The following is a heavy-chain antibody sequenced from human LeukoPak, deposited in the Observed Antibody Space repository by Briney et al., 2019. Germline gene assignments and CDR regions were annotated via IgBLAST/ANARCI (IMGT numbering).Heavy chain of an antibody. CDR1: GFTLSDYW. CDR3: ARVRGNYMLDGLDL. V-gene: IGHV3-74*03. J-gene: IGHJ3*01. D-gene: IGHD1-7*01. CDR2: IKTDGTNT. Sequence: GGSLRLSCAASGFTLSDYWMNWVRQSAGKGLVWVARIKTDGTNTKYADSVKGRFTISRDNTNNTLYLQMNSLRPEDTGVYYCARVRGNYMLDGLDLWGQGTMVTVSS.